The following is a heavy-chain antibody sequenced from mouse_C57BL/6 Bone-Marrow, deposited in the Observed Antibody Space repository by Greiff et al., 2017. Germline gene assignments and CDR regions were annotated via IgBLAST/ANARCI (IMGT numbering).Heavy chain of an antibody. CDR3: TRGGEAGVI. J-gene: IGHJ4*01. CDR1: GYTFTDYE. CDR2: IDPETGGT. V-gene: IGHV1-15*01. D-gene: IGHD2-13*01. Sequence: VQLLESGAELVRPGASVTLSCKASGYTFTDYEMHWVKQTPVHGLEWIGAIDPETGGTAYNQKFKGKAILTADKASSTAYMELRSLTSEDSAVYYCTRGGEAGVIWGQGTSVTVSS.